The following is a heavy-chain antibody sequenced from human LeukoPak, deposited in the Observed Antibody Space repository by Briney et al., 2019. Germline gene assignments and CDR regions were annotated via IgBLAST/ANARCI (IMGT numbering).Heavy chain of an antibody. Sequence: GSLRLSCAPSGFTFNIYAMNWVRQAPGKGLEWIGEINHSGSTNYNPSLKSRVTISVDTSKNQFSLKLSSVTAADTAVYYCARGPYTVTTYYYYGMDVWGQGTTVTVSS. D-gene: IGHD4-11*01. V-gene: IGHV4-34*01. CDR3: ARGPYTVTTYYYYGMDV. CDR2: INHSGST. J-gene: IGHJ6*02. CDR1: GFTFNIYA.